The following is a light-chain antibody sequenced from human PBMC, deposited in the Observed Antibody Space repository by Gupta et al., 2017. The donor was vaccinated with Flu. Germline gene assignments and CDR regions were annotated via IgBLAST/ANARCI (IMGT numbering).Light chain of an antibody. CDR1: QSVSSN. Sequence: EIVMTQSPATLYVSPGERATLSCRASQSVSSNLAWYQQKPGQDPRLLIYGASTRDTGIPARFSGSGYGKEFTLTISSRQSEDFAVYYCQQYNNWPPITFGRGTKVEIK. V-gene: IGKV3-15*01. J-gene: IGKJ4*01. CDR3: QQYNNWPPIT. CDR2: GAS.